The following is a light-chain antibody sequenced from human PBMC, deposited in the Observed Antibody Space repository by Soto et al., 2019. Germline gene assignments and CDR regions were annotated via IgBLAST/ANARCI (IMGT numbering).Light chain of an antibody. V-gene: IGKV2-30*01. CDR2: KVS. J-gene: IGKJ1*01. CDR1: QSLVFSDGNTY. Sequence: DVVMTQSPLSLPVTLGQPASISCRSSQSLVFSDGNTYLNWFHQRPGQSPRRLIYKVSTRDSGVPDRFSGSGSGTVFTLKISRVEAEDVGVYYCMQGSHWPRTLGQGTKVEIK. CDR3: MQGSHWPRT.